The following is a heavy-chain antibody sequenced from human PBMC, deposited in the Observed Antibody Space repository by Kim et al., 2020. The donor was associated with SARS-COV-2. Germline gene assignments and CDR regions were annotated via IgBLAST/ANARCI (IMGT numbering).Heavy chain of an antibody. J-gene: IGHJ4*02. CDR1: GFTFGSYS. V-gene: IGHV3-21*01. CDR3: ARGDGTDGYNGLEY. D-gene: IGHD5-12*01. Sequence: GGSLRLSCTASGFTFGSYSMNWVRQVPGKGLEWVSSISTASTFKYFAESVEGRFSISRDNAQRTLFLEMNSLRVEDTAVYYCARGDGTDGYNGLEYWGQGTLVTVST. CDR2: ISTASTFK.